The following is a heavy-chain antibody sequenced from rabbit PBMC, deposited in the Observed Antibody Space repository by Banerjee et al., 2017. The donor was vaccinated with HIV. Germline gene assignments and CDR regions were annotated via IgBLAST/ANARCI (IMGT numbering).Heavy chain of an antibody. CDR2: IDTGDGST. CDR1: GFDFTNNA. Sequence: QEQLVESGGGLVQPEGSLTLTCKASGFDFTNNAMCWVRQAPGKGLEWIASIDTGDGSTYYASWAKGRFTISKTSSTTVTLQMTNLTAADTATYFCARRGSDWGDDLWGQGTLVPV. CDR3: ARRGSDWGDDL. J-gene: IGHJ4*01. V-gene: IGHV1S47*01. D-gene: IGHD4-1*01.